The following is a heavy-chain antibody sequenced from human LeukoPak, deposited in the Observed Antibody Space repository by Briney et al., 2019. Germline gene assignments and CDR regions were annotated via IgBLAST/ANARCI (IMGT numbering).Heavy chain of an antibody. D-gene: IGHD2-2*01. CDR2: ISGSGGST. J-gene: IGHJ6*03. Sequence: GGTLRLSCAASGFTFSTYGINWVRQAPGKGLEWVSAISGSGGSTYYADSVKGRFTISRDNSKNTLYLQMNSLRAEDTAVYYCAKGPPILVVPAATYYAYYYYMDVWGKGTTVTISS. CDR1: GFTFSTYG. V-gene: IGHV3-23*01. CDR3: AKGPPILVVPAATYYAYYYYMDV.